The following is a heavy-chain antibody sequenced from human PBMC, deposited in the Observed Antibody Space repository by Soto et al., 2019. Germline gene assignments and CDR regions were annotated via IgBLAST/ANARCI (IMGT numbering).Heavy chain of an antibody. D-gene: IGHD3-22*01. CDR3: AREYYXDSSGSDWGGYYYGMDV. V-gene: IGHV1-69*01. J-gene: IGHJ6*01. Sequence: APVKVSCKASGGTFSSCAISWVRQAPGQGLEWMGGIIPIFGTANYAQKFQGRVTITADESTSTAYMELSSLRSEDTAVYYCAREYYXDSSGSDWGGYYYGMDVWGQGTTVTVSS. CDR1: GGTFSSCA. CDR2: IIPIFGTA.